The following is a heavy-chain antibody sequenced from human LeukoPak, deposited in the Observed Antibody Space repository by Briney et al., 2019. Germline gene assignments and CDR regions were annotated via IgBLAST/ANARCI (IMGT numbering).Heavy chain of an antibody. D-gene: IGHD5-18*01. V-gene: IGHV3-33*08. Sequence: PGRSLRLSCAASGFTFTIHAVHWVRQAPGKGLEWVAVIWYDGSNKYYADSVKGRFTISRDNSKNTLYLQMNSLRAEDTAVYYCARDQGQLWLRDLSPLDYWGQGTLVTVSS. J-gene: IGHJ4*02. CDR2: IWYDGSNK. CDR1: GFTFTIHA. CDR3: ARDQGQLWLRDLSPLDY.